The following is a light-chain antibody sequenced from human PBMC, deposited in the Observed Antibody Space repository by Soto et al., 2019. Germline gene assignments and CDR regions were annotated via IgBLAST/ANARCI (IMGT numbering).Light chain of an antibody. CDR2: DAS. CDR3: QQYNSYSLT. CDR1: QSISTW. V-gene: IGKV1-5*01. J-gene: IGKJ1*01. Sequence: DIQMTQSPSTLSASVGDRVTITCRASQSISTWLAWYQQKPGKAPKLLIYDASSLESGVPSSFSGSGSGTEFTLTISSLQPDDFATYYCQQYNSYSLTFGQGTKVDIK.